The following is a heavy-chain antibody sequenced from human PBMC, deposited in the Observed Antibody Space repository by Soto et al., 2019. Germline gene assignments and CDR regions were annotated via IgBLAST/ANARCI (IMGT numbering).Heavy chain of an antibody. CDR2: VTHSGTA. CDR1: GGPIDSGAFS. D-gene: IGHD6-19*01. V-gene: IGHV4-30-2*01. J-gene: IGHJ4*02. Sequence: SETLSLTCAVSGGPIDSGAFSLSWFRQPPGKGLEWIGYVTHSGTAYSIPSLNGRLTLSVDSSQTQFSLKLTSVTAADSAFYYCARIHWAQSSLDYWGRGILVTVSS. CDR3: ARIHWAQSSLDY.